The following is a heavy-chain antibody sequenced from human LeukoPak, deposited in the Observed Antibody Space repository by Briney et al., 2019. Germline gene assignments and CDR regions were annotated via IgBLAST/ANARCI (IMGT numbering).Heavy chain of an antibody. CDR1: GGTFSSYS. Sequence: SVKVSCKASGGTFSSYSINWVRQAPGQGLEWMGGIVPIFGTANYAQKFQGRVTITADESTSTGYLEMSSLRSEDTAVYYCAREHIVGATQPTFDPWGQGTLVTVSS. D-gene: IGHD1-26*01. CDR3: AREHIVGATQPTFDP. CDR2: IVPIFGTA. J-gene: IGHJ5*02. V-gene: IGHV1-69*01.